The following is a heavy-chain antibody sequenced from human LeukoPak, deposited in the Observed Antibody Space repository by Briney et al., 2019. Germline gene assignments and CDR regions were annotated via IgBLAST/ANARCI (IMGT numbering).Heavy chain of an antibody. Sequence: GGSLRLSCAASGFTVSSNYMSWVRQAPGKGLEWVSVIYSGGSTYYADSVKGRFTISRDDSKNTLYLQMNGLRADDTAVYYCARQQDTTNPGYWGQGTLVTVSS. D-gene: IGHD5-18*01. CDR1: GFTVSSNY. V-gene: IGHV3-66*04. CDR2: IYSGGST. CDR3: ARQQDTTNPGY. J-gene: IGHJ4*02.